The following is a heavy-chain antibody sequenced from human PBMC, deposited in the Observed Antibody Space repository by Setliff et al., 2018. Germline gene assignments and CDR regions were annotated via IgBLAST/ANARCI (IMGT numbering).Heavy chain of an antibody. D-gene: IGHD5-12*01. V-gene: IGHV1-18*01. CDR1: GYTFNNYG. CDR2: INNYSFKT. Sequence: ASVKVSCKASGYTFNNYGITWVRQAPGQGLEWMGWINNYSFKTTYPQKFLDRVTMTTDTSATTAYMELKNLRSDDTAVYYCARGRDGYTSNAFEFWGQGTMVTVSS. CDR3: ARGRDGYTSNAFEF. J-gene: IGHJ3*01.